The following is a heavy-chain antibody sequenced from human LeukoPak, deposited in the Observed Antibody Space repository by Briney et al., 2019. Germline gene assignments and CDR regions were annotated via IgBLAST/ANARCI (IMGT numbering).Heavy chain of an antibody. J-gene: IGHJ4*02. CDR1: GFTFSNYS. Sequence: GGTLRLSCAGSGFTFSNYSAHWVRQAPGKGLGGVSRNHEDGSRTDYADFVKGRFTISRDNAKNTLYLQMNSLSAEDTAMYYCARSMSGSRELWGQGTLVSVSP. CDR2: NHEDGSRT. V-gene: IGHV3-74*01. CDR3: ARSMSGSREL. D-gene: IGHD1-26*01.